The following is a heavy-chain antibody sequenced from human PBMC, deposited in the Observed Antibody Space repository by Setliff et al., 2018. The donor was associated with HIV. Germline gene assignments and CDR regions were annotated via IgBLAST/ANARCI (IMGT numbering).Heavy chain of an antibody. CDR1: GDSVRSSRYY. D-gene: IGHD6-19*01. V-gene: IGHV4-61*02. CDR2: FDSSGGT. J-gene: IGHJ4*02. Sequence: NPSETLSLTCTVSGDSVRSSRYYWSWIRQPAGMGLEWVGRFDSSGGTDYNPSLKSRVTISKDTSKNQLSLKLTSVTAADTAVYFCAGDYAGSGRPFDYWGQGTLVTVSS. CDR3: AGDYAGSGRPFDY.